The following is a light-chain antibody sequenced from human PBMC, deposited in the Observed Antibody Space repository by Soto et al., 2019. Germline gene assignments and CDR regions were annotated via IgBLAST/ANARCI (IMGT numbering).Light chain of an antibody. CDR3: KTWGTGIPWV. Sequence: QAVVTQSPSASASLGTSVKLTCTLSSGHSNYAIAWHQQQPEKGPRYLMKVNSDGSHSKGDGIPDRFSGSSSGAERYLTISSLQSEDEADYYCKTWGTGIPWVFGGGTKVTVL. CDR2: VNSDGSH. J-gene: IGLJ3*02. CDR1: SGHSNYA. V-gene: IGLV4-69*01.